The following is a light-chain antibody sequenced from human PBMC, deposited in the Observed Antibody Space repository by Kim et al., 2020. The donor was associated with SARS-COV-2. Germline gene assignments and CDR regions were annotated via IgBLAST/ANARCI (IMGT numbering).Light chain of an antibody. Sequence: IVLTQFPGTLSLSPGERATLSCRASQSVTSTYLAWYQQKPGRAPRLLIYGASSRATGIPDRFSGSGSGTDFTLTISRLEPEDFAVYYCQQYNNSPTWTFGQGTKVDIK. CDR1: QSVTSTY. CDR3: QQYNNSPTWT. J-gene: IGKJ1*01. CDR2: GAS. V-gene: IGKV3-20*01.